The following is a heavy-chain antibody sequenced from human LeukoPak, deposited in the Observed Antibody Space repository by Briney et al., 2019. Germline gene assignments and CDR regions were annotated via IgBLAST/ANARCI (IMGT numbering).Heavy chain of an antibody. V-gene: IGHV3-30*18. CDR2: ISPDGNIE. CDR3: AKINNDDDY. D-gene: IGHD1/OR15-1a*01. Sequence: GSLRLSCAAPGFTFTTFGIHWVRQAPGKGLEWVAAISPDGNIEYYTDSVKGRFTISRDNSKNMIYLQMNSLRGEDSAAYYCAKINNDDDYWGQGTLVTVSS. CDR1: GFTFTTFG. J-gene: IGHJ4*02.